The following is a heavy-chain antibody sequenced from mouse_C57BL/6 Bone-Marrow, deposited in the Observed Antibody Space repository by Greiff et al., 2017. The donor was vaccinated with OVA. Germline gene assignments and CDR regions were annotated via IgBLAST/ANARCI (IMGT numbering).Heavy chain of an antibody. CDR3: AREELWHFDY. D-gene: IGHD1-1*02. V-gene: IGHV5-4*01. CDR2: ISDGGSYT. CDR1: GFTFSSYA. J-gene: IGHJ2*01. Sequence: EVQLVESGGGLVKPGGSLKLSCAASGFTFSSYAMSWVRQTPEKRLEWVATISDGGSYTYYPDNVKGRFTISRDNAKNNLYLQMSHLKSEDTAMYYCAREELWHFDYWGQGTTLTVSS.